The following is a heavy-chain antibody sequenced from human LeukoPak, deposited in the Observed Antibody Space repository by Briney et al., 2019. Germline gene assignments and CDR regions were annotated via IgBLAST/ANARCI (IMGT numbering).Heavy chain of an antibody. J-gene: IGHJ5*01. CDR3: ARDAGYGEPPWHWFDS. CDR2: IYYSGRT. CDR1: GGPISSAGYY. Sequence: PSETLSLTCTVSGGPISSAGYYWAWIRKHPGKGLEWIGYIYYSGRTYYRPSLKSRVTISVDASKNQFSLQLTSVTAADTAVYYCARDAGYGEPPWHWFDSWGQGTLVTVSS. V-gene: IGHV4-31*03. D-gene: IGHD3-10*01.